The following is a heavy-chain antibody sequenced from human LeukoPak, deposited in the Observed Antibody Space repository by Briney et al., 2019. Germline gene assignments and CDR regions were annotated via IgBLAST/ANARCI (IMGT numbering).Heavy chain of an antibody. Sequence: SETLSLTCTVSGGSISSSSYYWGWIRQPPGKGLEWIGEINHSGSTNYNPSLKSRVTISVDTSKNQFSLKLSSVTAADTAVYYCARHFYLGYYYSHFDYWGQGTLVTVSS. CDR2: INHSGST. V-gene: IGHV4-39*01. CDR1: GGSISSSSYY. J-gene: IGHJ4*02. D-gene: IGHD3-22*01. CDR3: ARHFYLGYYYSHFDY.